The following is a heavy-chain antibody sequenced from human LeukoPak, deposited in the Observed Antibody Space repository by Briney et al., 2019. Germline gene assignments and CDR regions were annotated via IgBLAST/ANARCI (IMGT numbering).Heavy chain of an antibody. CDR3: ASFGHQWLESH. V-gene: IGHV3-74*01. Sequence: HAGGSLRLSCAAAGFTFSSHWVHWVRQAPGKEPEWVSRINTDGSFTGYADSVKGRFTISRDNAKNTLFLQMNSLRAEDTAVYYCASFGHQWLESHWGQGTLVTVSS. CDR1: GFTFSSHW. D-gene: IGHD6-19*01. J-gene: IGHJ4*02. CDR2: INTDGSFT.